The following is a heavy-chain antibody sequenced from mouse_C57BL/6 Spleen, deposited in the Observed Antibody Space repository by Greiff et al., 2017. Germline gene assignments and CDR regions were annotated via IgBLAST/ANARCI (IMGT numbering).Heavy chain of an antibody. D-gene: IGHD1-1*01. Sequence: EVQLVESGGGLVQPGGSMKLSCVASGFTFSNYWMNWVRQSPEKGLEWVAQIRLKSDNYATHYAESVKGRFTISRDDSKSSVYLQMNNLRAEDTGIYYCTEYGSRRYFDVWGTGTTVTVSS. J-gene: IGHJ1*03. CDR2: IRLKSDNYAT. V-gene: IGHV6-3*01. CDR1: GFTFSNYW. CDR3: TEYGSRRYFDV.